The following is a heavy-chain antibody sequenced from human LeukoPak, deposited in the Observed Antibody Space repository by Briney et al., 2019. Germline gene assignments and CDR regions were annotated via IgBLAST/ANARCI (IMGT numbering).Heavy chain of an antibody. CDR3: AKNWFPMVRGVIIRDYYGMDV. V-gene: IGHV3-7*03. D-gene: IGHD3-10*01. CDR1: GFTFKKYW. CDR2: IKEDGSET. Sequence: GGSLRLSCAASGFTFKKYWMNWVRQVPGKGLECLANIKEDGSETYYADSVKGRITISRDNPKNTLHLQMNSLRAEDTAVYYCAKNWFPMVRGVIIRDYYGMDVWGQGTTVTVSS. J-gene: IGHJ6*02.